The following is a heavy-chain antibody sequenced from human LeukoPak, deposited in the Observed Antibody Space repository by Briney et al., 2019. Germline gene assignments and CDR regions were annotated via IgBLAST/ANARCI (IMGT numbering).Heavy chain of an antibody. Sequence: ASVKVSCKASGYTFTSYGISWVRQAPGQGLEWMGWISAYNGNTNYAQKLQGRVTMTTDTSTSTAYMELRSLRSDDTAVYYCARIGSYYDILTGYYPHYFDYWGQGTLVTVSS. CDR3: ARIGSYYDILTGYYPHYFDY. CDR1: GYTFTSYG. D-gene: IGHD3-9*01. J-gene: IGHJ4*02. CDR2: ISAYNGNT. V-gene: IGHV1-18*01.